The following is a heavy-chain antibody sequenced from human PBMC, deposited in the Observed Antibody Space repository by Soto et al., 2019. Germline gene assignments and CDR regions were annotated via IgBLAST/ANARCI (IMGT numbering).Heavy chain of an antibody. CDR1: GFTFSDHY. V-gene: IGHV3-72*01. J-gene: IGHJ5*02. CDR2: SRNKANSYTT. Sequence: EVQLVESGGGLVQPGGSLRLSCAASGFTFSDHYMDWVRQATGKGLEWVGRSRNKANSYTTEYAASGRGRFTISRDDSKNSLYLQMNSLKTEDTAVYYCARDLGSWGQGTLVTVSS. CDR3: ARDLGS.